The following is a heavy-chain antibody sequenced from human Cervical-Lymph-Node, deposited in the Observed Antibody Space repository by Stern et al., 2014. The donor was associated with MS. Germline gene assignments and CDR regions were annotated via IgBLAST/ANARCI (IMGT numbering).Heavy chain of an antibody. CDR2: ISSSSSYT. CDR3: ARDSGSYFAEYFQH. J-gene: IGHJ1*01. D-gene: IGHD1-26*01. CDR1: GFTFSDYY. V-gene: IGHV3-11*06. Sequence: VQLVESGGGLVKPGGSLRLSCAASGFTFSDYYMSWIRQAPGKGLEWVAYISSSSSYTNYADSVKGRFTISRDNAKNSLYLQMNSLRAEDTAVYYCARDSGSYFAEYFQHWGQGTLVTVSS.